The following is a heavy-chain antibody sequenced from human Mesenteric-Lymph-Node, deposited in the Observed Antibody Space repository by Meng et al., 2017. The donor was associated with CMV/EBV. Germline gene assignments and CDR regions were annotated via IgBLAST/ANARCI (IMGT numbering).Heavy chain of an antibody. CDR3: AREFYYYGMDV. CDR1: GFTFSSYA. Sequence: SCAASGFTFSSYAMHWVRQAPGKGLEWVALIWYDGSNKYYTDSVRGRFTISRDNSKNTMYLQMNSLRDEDTAVYSCAREFYYYGMDVWGQGTTVTVSS. J-gene: IGHJ6*02. CDR2: IWYDGSNK. V-gene: IGHV3-33*08.